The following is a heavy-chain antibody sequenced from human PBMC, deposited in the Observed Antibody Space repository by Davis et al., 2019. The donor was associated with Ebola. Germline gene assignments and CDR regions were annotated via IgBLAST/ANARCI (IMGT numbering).Heavy chain of an antibody. V-gene: IGHV1-69*13. J-gene: IGHJ5*02. CDR3: ARDGSGSYLGGWFDP. CDR1: GGTFSSYA. D-gene: IGHD3-10*01. CDR2: IIPIFGTA. Sequence: SVKVSCKASGGTFSSYAISWVRHAPGQGLEWMGGIIPIFGTANYAQKFQGSVTTTADESTSTAYLELSSLRSEDTAVYYCARDGSGSYLGGWFDPWGQGTLVTVSS.